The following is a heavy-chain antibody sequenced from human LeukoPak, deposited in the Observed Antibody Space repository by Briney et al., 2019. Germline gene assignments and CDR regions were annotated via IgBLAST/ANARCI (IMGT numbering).Heavy chain of an antibody. CDR2: LRYDGTNK. J-gene: IGHJ4*02. CDR3: ARGGGVYGDFDY. V-gene: IGHV3-30*02. Sequence: GGSLRLSCAASGFTFSTYGMHWVRQAPGKGLEWVAFLRYDGTNKYYADSVKGRFTISRDNSKNTLYLQMSSLRAEDTAVHYCARGGGVYGDFDYWGQGTLVTVSS. CDR1: GFTFSTYG. D-gene: IGHD4-17*01.